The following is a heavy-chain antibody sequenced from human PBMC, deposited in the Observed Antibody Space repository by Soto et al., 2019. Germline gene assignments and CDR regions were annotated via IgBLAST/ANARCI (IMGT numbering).Heavy chain of an antibody. CDR1: GFTSTGPS. J-gene: IGHJ4*02. V-gene: IGHV3-23*01. CDR3: AKLLINPGVTEYYFDY. CDR2: ISGGGSDT. Sequence: GGSLKLSCAASGFTSTGPSMTWVRQAPGQGLDFVSAISGGGSDTYYADSVKGRFTISRDNSKNTLYLQMSSLRAEGTAVYYCAKLLINPGVTEYYFDYWGQGTLVTASS. D-gene: IGHD2-21*02.